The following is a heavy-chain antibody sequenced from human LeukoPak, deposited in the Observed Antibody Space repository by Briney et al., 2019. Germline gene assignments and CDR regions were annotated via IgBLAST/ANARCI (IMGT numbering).Heavy chain of an antibody. CDR3: AKDYYDSSGYLHPEYFQH. CDR1: GFTFSSYW. Sequence: GGSLRLSCAASGFTFSSYWMHWVRQAPGKGLVWVSRINSDGSSTSYADSVKGRFTISRDNAKNTLYLQMNSLRAEDTAVYYCAKDYYDSSGYLHPEYFQHWGRAPWSPSPQ. V-gene: IGHV3-74*01. J-gene: IGHJ1*01. D-gene: IGHD3-22*01. CDR2: INSDGSST.